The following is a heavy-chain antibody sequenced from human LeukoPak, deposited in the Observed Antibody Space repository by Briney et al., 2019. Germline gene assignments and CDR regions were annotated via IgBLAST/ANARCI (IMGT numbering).Heavy chain of an antibody. J-gene: IGHJ4*02. CDR3: ASHPYYDSSGTNAGY. CDR2: INPNSGGT. V-gene: IGHV1-2*06. CDR1: GYTFTGYY. D-gene: IGHD3-22*01. Sequence: ASVKVSCKASGYTFTGYYMHWVRQAPGQGLEWMGRINPNSGGTNYAQKFQGRVTMTRDTSISTAYMELSRLRSEDTAVYYCASHPYYDSSGTNAGYWGQGTLVTVSS.